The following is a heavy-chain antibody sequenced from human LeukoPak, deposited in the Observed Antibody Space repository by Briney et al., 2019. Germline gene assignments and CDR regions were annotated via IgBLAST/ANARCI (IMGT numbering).Heavy chain of an antibody. CDR3: AKDRYCSGGSCYMRWFDP. CDR1: GFTFSSYG. Sequence: GGSLRLSCAASGFTFSSYGMHWVRQAPGKGLEWVAVIWYDGSNKYYADSVKGRFTISRDNSKNTLYLQMNSLRAEDTAVYYCAKDRYCSGGSCYMRWFDPWGQGTLVTVSS. D-gene: IGHD2-15*01. V-gene: IGHV3-33*06. J-gene: IGHJ5*02. CDR2: IWYDGSNK.